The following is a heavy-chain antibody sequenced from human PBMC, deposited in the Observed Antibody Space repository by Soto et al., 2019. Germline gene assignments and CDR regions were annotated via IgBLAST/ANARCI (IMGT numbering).Heavy chain of an antibody. CDR3: ARFSYFFGVDV. V-gene: IGHV4-30-4*01. CDR1: GGSISSADYY. J-gene: IGHJ6*02. CDR2: INYSGST. Sequence: QVQLQESGPGLVKPSQTLSLTCAVSGGSISSADYYWTWIRQPPGKGLEWIGYINYSGSTYYDPSLKSRIIISVDRSKKQFSLKLSSVTAADSAVYYCARFSYFFGVDVWGPGTTDTVSS.